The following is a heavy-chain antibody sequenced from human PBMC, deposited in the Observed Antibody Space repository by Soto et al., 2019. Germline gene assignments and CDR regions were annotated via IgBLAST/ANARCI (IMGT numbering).Heavy chain of an antibody. CDR1: GGTFSSYA. V-gene: IGHV1-69*13. CDR3: ARVETPSYEYYYGMDV. CDR2: IISIFGTA. D-gene: IGHD3-16*01. Sequence: ASVKVSCKASGGTFSSYAISWVRQAPGQGLEWMGGIISIFGTANYAQKFQGRVTITADESTSTAYMELSSLRSEDTAVYYCARVETPSYEYYYGMDVWGQGTTVTVSS. J-gene: IGHJ6*02.